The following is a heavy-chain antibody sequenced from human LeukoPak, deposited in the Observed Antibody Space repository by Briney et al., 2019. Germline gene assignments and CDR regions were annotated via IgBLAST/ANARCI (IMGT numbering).Heavy chain of an antibody. V-gene: IGHV4-4*07. Sequence: SETLSLTCTVSGGSISSYYWGWILQPAGTGQEWIRRIYTSGSTNYNPSLKSRVTMSVDTSKNQFSLKLSSVTAADTAVYYCAGGGDGYQTRFDYWGQGTLLTVSS. J-gene: IGHJ4*02. D-gene: IGHD5-24*01. CDR1: GGSISSYY. CDR2: IYTSGST. CDR3: AGGGDGYQTRFDY.